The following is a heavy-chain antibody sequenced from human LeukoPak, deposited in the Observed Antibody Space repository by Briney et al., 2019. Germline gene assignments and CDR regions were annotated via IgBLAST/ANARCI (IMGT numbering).Heavy chain of an antibody. V-gene: IGHV3-30-3*01. Sequence: GGSLRLSCAASGFTFSRYAMHWVRQAPGKGLEWVAVISYDGSNKYYADSVKGRFTISRDNSKNTLYMQMNSLRAEDTAVYYCARDQTTKTGYKSYFDYWGQGTLVTVSS. CDR3: ARDQTTKTGYKSYFDY. J-gene: IGHJ4*02. D-gene: IGHD3-9*01. CDR2: ISYDGSNK. CDR1: GFTFSRYA.